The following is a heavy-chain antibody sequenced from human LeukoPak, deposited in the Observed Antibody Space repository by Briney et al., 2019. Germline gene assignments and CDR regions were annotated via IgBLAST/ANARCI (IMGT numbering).Heavy chain of an antibody. CDR3: ARGGVGATTD. Sequence: SETLSLTCAVYGGSFSGYYWSWIRQPPGKGLEWIGEINHSGSTNYNPSLKSRVTISVDTSKNQFSLKLSSVTAADTAVYYCARGGVGATTDWGQGTLVTVSS. D-gene: IGHD1-26*01. CDR2: INHSGST. CDR1: GGSFSGYY. V-gene: IGHV4-34*01. J-gene: IGHJ4*02.